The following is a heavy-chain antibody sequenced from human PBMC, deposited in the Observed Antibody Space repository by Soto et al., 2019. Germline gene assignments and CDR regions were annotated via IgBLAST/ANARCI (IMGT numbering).Heavy chain of an antibody. CDR2: FSTGGDGGTT. V-gene: IGHV3-23*01. CDR1: GFTFSSYS. D-gene: IGHD3-10*01. J-gene: IGHJ4*02. Sequence: GGSLSLSCAASGFTFSSYSMSWFRQAPWKWLEWVSGFSTGGDGGTTYYADSVKGRFTISRDNSKSTLFLQMNSLRAEDTAIYYCAKKVNSGPGSQFFDYWGQGTLVTVS. CDR3: AKKVNSGPGSQFFDY.